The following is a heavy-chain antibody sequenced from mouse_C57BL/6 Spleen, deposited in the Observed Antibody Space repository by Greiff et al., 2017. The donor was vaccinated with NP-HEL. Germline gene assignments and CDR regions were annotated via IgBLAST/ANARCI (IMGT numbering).Heavy chain of an antibody. D-gene: IGHD2-1*01. V-gene: IGHV1-7*01. CDR3: ASTESYYGLMDY. CDR2: INPSSGYT. CDR1: GYTFTSYW. J-gene: IGHJ4*01. Sequence: VQLQQSGAELAKPGASVKLSCKASGYTFTSYWMHWVKQRPGQGLEWIGYINPSSGYTKYNQKFKDKATLTADKSSSTAYMKLRSLTYEDSAVDNSASTESYYGLMDYWGQGTSVTVSS.